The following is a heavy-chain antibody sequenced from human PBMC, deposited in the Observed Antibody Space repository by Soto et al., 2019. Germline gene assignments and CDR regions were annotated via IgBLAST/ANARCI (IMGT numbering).Heavy chain of an antibody. D-gene: IGHD2-21*02. Sequence: QVQLVESGGGVVQPGRSLRLSCAASGFTFSSYGMHWVRQAPGKGLEWVAVIWYDGSNKYYADSVKGRFTISRDNSKNTLYLQMNSLRAEDTAVYYCARGAPAYCGGDCYREYYFDYWGQGTLVTVSS. V-gene: IGHV3-33*01. J-gene: IGHJ4*02. CDR3: ARGAPAYCGGDCYREYYFDY. CDR1: GFTFSSYG. CDR2: IWYDGSNK.